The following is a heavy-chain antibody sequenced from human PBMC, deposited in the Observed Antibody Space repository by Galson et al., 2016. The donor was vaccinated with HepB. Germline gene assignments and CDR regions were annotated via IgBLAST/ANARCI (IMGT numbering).Heavy chain of an antibody. D-gene: IGHD4-23*01. Sequence: SLRLSCAASGFSFSSYAMSWVRQAPVRGLEWVSGIGGSGTSALYAGSVKGRFTVSRDNSKNTLYLQMNSLRAEDTAVYYCAKDREWELLALFDALGQGGQVTVSS. CDR1: GFSFSSYA. J-gene: IGHJ4*02. V-gene: IGHV3-23*01. CDR3: AKDREWELLALFDA. CDR2: IGGSGTSA.